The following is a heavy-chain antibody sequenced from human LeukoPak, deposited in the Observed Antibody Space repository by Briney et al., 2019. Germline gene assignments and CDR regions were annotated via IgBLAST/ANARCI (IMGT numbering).Heavy chain of an antibody. J-gene: IGHJ4*02. CDR2: ISYDGSNK. V-gene: IGHV3-30-3*01. CDR3: ATDGGLLWFGELRH. CDR1: GFTFSSYA. Sequence: GGSLRLSCAASGFTFSSYAMHWVRQAPGKGLEWVAVISYDGSNKYYADSVKGRFTISRDNSKNTLYLQMNSLRAEDTAVYYCATDGGLLWFGELRHWGQGTLVTVSS. D-gene: IGHD3-10*01.